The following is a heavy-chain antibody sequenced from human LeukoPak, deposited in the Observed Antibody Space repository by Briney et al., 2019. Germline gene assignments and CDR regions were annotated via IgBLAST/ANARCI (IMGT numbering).Heavy chain of an antibody. CDR1: GYTFTSYD. CDR2: MNPNSGNT. CDR3: LYCSGGSCFSYGMDV. Sequence: GASVKVSCKASGYTFTSYDINLVRQATGQGLEWMGWMNPNSGNTGYAQNFQGRVTMTRNTSISTAYMELSSLRSEDTAVYYCLYCSGGSCFSYGMDVWGQGTTVTVSS. D-gene: IGHD2-15*01. J-gene: IGHJ6*02. V-gene: IGHV1-8*01.